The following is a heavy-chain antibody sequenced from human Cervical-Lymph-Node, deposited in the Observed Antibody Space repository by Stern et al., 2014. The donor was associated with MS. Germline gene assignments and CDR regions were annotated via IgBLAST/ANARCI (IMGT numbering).Heavy chain of an antibody. V-gene: IGHV4-39*01. D-gene: IGHD3-22*01. Sequence: QLQLQESGPGLVKPSETLSLTCTVSGGSISSSSYYWGWIRQPPGKWLEWIGSIYYSGSTYNNPSLKSRVTISVDTSKNQFSLKLSSWTAADTAVYYCAQYYYDSSGYDAFDIWGQGTMVTVSS. CDR2: IYYSGST. CDR3: AQYYYDSSGYDAFDI. J-gene: IGHJ3*02. CDR1: GGSISSSSYY.